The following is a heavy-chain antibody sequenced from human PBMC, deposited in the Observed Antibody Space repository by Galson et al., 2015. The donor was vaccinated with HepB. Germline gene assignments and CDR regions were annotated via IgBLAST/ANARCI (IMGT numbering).Heavy chain of an antibody. J-gene: IGHJ4*02. D-gene: IGHD3-3*01. CDR2: ISGSGGST. CDR1: GFTFSSYA. V-gene: IGHV3-23*01. CDR3: ATPPGDDFWSGYYFDY. Sequence: SLRLSCAASGFTFSSYAMSWVRQAPGKGLEWVSAISGSGGSTYYADSVKGRFTISRDNSKNTLYLQMNSLRAEDTAVYYCATPPGDDFWSGYYFDYWGQGTLVTVSS.